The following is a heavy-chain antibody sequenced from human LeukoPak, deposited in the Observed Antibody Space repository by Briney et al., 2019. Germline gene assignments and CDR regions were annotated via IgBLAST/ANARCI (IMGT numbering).Heavy chain of an antibody. CDR2: ISSSGSTI. CDR3: AKERILRGVDYYDSSGPFDY. V-gene: IGHV3-11*04. J-gene: IGHJ4*02. D-gene: IGHD3-22*01. Sequence: GGSLRLSCAASGFTFSDYYMSWIRQAPGKGLEWVSYISSSGSTIYYADSVKGRFTISRDNAKNSLYLQMNSLRAEDTAVYYCAKERILRGVDYYDSSGPFDYWGQGTLVTVSS. CDR1: GFTFSDYY.